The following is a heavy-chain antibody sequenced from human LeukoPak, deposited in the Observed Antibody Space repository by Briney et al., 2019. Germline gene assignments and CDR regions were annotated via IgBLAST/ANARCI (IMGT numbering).Heavy chain of an antibody. Sequence: PGGSLRLSRAASGFTVSSNYMSWVRQAPGKGLEWVSVIYSGGSTYYADSVKGRFTISRDNSKNTLYLQMNSLRAEDTAVYYCARAPNLAVGYWGQGTLVTVSS. CDR1: GFTVSSNY. J-gene: IGHJ4*02. CDR3: ARAPNLAVGY. V-gene: IGHV3-53*01. D-gene: IGHD1-1*01. CDR2: IYSGGST.